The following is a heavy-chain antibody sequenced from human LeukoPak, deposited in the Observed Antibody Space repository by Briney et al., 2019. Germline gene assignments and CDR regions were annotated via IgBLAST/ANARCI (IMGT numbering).Heavy chain of an antibody. CDR1: GFTFSSYD. D-gene: IGHD3-10*01. V-gene: IGHV3-13*01. Sequence: PGGSLRLSCAASGFTFSSYDMHWVRQATGKGLEWVSAIGTAGDTYYPGSVKGRFTISRENAMNSLYLQMNSLRAGDTAVYYCARGLLWFGEWVGSNYYYGMDVWGQGTTVTVSS. J-gene: IGHJ6*02. CDR2: IGTAGDT. CDR3: ARGLLWFGEWVGSNYYYGMDV.